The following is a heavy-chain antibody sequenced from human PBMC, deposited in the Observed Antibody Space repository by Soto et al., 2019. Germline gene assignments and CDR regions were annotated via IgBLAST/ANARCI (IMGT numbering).Heavy chain of an antibody. V-gene: IGHV1-18*01. CDR1: GYTFTSYG. CDR3: AQQTVRSFLPSITFCEVVTSDAFDI. Sequence: ASVKVSYKASGYTFTSYGLSWARQAPGQGLEWMGWISAYNGNTNYAQKLQGRVTMTTDTSTSTAYMELRSLRSEDTAVYYCAQQTVRSFLPSITFCEVVTSDAFDICGQGTMDTGSS. CDR2: ISAYNGNT. J-gene: IGHJ3*02. D-gene: IGHD3-3*01.